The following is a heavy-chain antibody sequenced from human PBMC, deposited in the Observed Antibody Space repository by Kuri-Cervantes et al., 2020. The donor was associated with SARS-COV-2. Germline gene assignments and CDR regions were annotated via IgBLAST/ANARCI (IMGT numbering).Heavy chain of an antibody. CDR3: ARDRGSSSWYHYFDY. CDR2: MNPNSGNT. CDR1: GHTFTSYD. J-gene: IGHJ4*02. V-gene: IGHV1-8*01. Sequence: ASVKVSCKASGHTFTSYDINWVRQATGQGLEWMGWMNPNSGNTGYAQKFQGRVTMTRNTSISTAYMELSSLRSEDTAVYYCARDRGSSSWYHYFDYWGQGTLVTVSS. D-gene: IGHD6-13*01.